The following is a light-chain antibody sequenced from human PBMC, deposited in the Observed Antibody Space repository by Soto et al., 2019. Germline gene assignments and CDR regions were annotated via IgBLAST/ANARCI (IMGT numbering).Light chain of an antibody. V-gene: IGKV1-39*01. CDR1: QSISSY. CDR3: QQSYSTPWT. Sequence: DIQMTQSPSSLSASAGDRVTITCRASQSISSYLNWYQQKPGKAPKLLIYAASSLQSGVPSRVSGSGSGTDFTLTISSLQPEDFATYYCQQSYSTPWTFGQGTKVDI. J-gene: IGKJ1*01. CDR2: AAS.